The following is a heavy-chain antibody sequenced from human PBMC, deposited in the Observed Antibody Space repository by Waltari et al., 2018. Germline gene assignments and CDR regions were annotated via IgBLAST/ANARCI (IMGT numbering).Heavy chain of an antibody. Sequence: EVQLVESGGGLVQPGGSRRLSCVASGFTFRVYSMNWVRQAPGKGLEWVSYMTSDERTIYYADSVEGRFTISRDNAKGSVYLQMNSLRAEDTAVYYCARSVEGAFDVWGQGTMVTVSS. CDR3: ARSVEGAFDV. CDR2: MTSDERTI. V-gene: IGHV3-48*01. CDR1: GFTFRVYS. J-gene: IGHJ3*01.